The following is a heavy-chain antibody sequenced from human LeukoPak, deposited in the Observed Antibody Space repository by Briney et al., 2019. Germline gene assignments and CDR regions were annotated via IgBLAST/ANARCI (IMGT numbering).Heavy chain of an antibody. Sequence: PGGSLRLSCAASGFTLSNNYMNWVRQAPGKGLEWVSLIYSGGDTYYADSVKGRFTISRDHSKNTLYLQMNSLRVEDTAVYYCARQQWLGYDAFDIWGQGTMVTVSS. J-gene: IGHJ3*02. V-gene: IGHV3-66*04. CDR1: GFTLSNNY. CDR3: ARQQWLGYDAFDI. CDR2: IYSGGDT. D-gene: IGHD6-19*01.